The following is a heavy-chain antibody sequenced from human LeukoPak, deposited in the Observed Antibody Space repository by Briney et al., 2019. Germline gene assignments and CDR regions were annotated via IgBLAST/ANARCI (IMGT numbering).Heavy chain of an antibody. CDR1: GSTFSSYA. V-gene: IGHV3-64D*06. J-gene: IGHJ4*02. CDR3: VKRTAGSGSPPFDY. CDR2: ITADGVDT. Sequence: GGSLRLSCSASGSTFSSYAMHWVRQAPGKGLEYVSAITADGVDTYYADSVKGRFTISRDNSKNTLYLQMSNLRTEDTAVYYCVKRTAGSGSPPFDYWGQGTLVTVSS. D-gene: IGHD3-10*01.